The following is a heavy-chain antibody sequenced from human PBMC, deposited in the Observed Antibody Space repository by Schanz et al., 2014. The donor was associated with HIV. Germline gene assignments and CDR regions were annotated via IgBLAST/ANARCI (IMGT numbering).Heavy chain of an antibody. V-gene: IGHV1-69*01. D-gene: IGHD6-13*01. CDR3: ARDSPVAAGTLDY. J-gene: IGHJ4*02. CDR1: GGTFINYA. CDR2: IIPLFGTS. Sequence: QVQLVQSGAEVQKPGSSVTVFCRASGGTFINYAFSWVRQAPGQGLEWMGGIIPLFGTSNYAQKFQGRATITADESTSTAYMELSSLRSEDTAVYYCARDSPVAAGTLDYWGQGTLVTVSS.